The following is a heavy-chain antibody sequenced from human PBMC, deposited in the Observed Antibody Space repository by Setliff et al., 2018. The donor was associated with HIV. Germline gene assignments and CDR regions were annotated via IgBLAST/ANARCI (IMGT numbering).Heavy chain of an antibody. J-gene: IGHJ4*02. D-gene: IGHD4-17*01. CDR2: INSATGGT. CDR1: GYTFAGYG. Sequence: ASVKVSCKASGYTFAGYGIHWVRQAPGQGLEWMAWINSATGGTNYAQNFQGRVTMTRDTSINTAYMELSRLRSDDTAVYYCARDDHGDPFDYWGQGTLVTVSS. CDR3: ARDDHGDPFDY. V-gene: IGHV1-2*02.